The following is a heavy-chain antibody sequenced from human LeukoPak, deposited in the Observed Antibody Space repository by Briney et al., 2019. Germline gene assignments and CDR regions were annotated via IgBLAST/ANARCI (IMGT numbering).Heavy chain of an antibody. V-gene: IGHV3-30*19. Sequence: QAGGSLRLSCAASGFTFSHYGMHWVRQAPGKGLEWVATISYDGSKKYYVDSVKGRFTTSRDNSENTLYLQMNSLRGDDTAVYHCARALSIVETGGDNWFDPWGQGTLVTVSS. CDR2: ISYDGSKK. D-gene: IGHD1-26*01. CDR1: GFTFSHYG. CDR3: ARALSIVETGGDNWFDP. J-gene: IGHJ5*02.